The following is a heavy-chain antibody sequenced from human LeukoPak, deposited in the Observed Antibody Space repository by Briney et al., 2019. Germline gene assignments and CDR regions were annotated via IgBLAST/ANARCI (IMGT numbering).Heavy chain of an antibody. Sequence: SETLSLTCTVSGGSISSYYWSWIRQHPGKGLEWIGYIYYSGSTYYNPSLKSRVTISVDTSKNQFSLKLSSATAADTAVYYCAREGYSHPGFDYWGQGTLVTVSS. D-gene: IGHD6-13*01. CDR3: AREGYSHPGFDY. CDR1: GGSISSYY. V-gene: IGHV4-59*12. CDR2: IYYSGST. J-gene: IGHJ4*02.